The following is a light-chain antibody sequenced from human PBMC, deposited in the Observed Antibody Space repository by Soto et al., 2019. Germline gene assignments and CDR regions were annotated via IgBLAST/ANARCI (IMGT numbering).Light chain of an antibody. V-gene: IGKV3D-20*02. Sequence: EVVLTQSPGTLSLSPGERVTLSCRASQSVASSYLAWYQQKPGRAPRLLFYSASSRATGIPDRFSGSGSGTDFTLTISRLEPEDFAVYYCQQRSNWPPYTFGQGTKLEIK. CDR2: SAS. J-gene: IGKJ2*01. CDR1: QSVASSY. CDR3: QQRSNWPPYT.